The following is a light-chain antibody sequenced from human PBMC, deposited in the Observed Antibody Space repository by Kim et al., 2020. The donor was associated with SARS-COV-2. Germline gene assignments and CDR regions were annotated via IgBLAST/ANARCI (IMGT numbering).Light chain of an antibody. V-gene: IGLV3-21*03. CDR3: QVWDNSDDPVV. J-gene: IGLJ2*01. Sequence: APGKTARITCGGNNVGREPVHWYQQKPGQAPVLVVYDNSDRPSGIPERFSGSSSGNTATLTISRVEAGDEADYFCQVWDNSDDPVVFGGGTQLTVL. CDR2: DNS. CDR1: NVGREP.